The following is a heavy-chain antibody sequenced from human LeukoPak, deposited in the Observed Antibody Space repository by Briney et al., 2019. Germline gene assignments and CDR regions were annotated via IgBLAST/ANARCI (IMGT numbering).Heavy chain of an antibody. CDR1: GLTFSSYG. Sequence: GGSLRLSCAVSGLTFSSYGMHWVRQAPGKGLEWVAVISYDGSNKYYADSVKGRFTISRDNSKNTLYLEMNSLRAEDTAVYYCARDPVELRPTKPRAQSYYYYYGMDVWGQGTTVTVSS. CDR2: ISYDGSNK. D-gene: IGHD1-7*01. J-gene: IGHJ6*02. CDR3: ARDPVELRPTKPRAQSYYYYYGMDV. V-gene: IGHV3-30*03.